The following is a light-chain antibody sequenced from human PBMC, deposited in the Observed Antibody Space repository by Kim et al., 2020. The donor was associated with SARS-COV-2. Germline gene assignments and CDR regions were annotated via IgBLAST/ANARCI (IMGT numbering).Light chain of an antibody. J-gene: IGLJ3*02. V-gene: IGLV3-21*04. CDR1: DLGSKS. Sequence: APRKTARITCGGDDLGSKSVHWYQQKPGQAPVLVIFYDSDRPSGIPERLSGSHSGNTATLTISRVEAGDEADYYCEVWDTGSDHWVFGGGTQLTVL. CDR2: YDS. CDR3: EVWDTGSDHWV.